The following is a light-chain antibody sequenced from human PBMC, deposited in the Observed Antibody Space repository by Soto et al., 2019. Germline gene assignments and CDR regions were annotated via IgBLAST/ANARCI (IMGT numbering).Light chain of an antibody. CDR3: QQYFSTPRT. CDR1: QSFLYNSNNKNY. V-gene: IGKV4-1*01. J-gene: IGKJ1*01. CDR2: WAS. Sequence: DIVMTQSPDSLAVSLGERATMDCKSSQSFLYNSNNKNYLAWYQQKPGQPPKLLIYWASTRESGVPDRFSGSGSGTDFTLTITSLQAEDVAVYYCQQYFSTPRTFGQGTKVEIK.